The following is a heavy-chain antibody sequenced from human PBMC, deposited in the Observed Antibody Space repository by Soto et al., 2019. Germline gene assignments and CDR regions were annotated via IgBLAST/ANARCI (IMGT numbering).Heavy chain of an antibody. Sequence: SETLSLTCAVSGGSISSGGYSWSWIRQPPGKGLEWIGYIYHSGSTYYNPSLKSRVTISVDRSKNQFSLKLSSVTAADTAVYHCARGEQLVQFWFDPWGQGTLVTVSS. CDR1: GGSISSGGYS. CDR2: IYHSGST. J-gene: IGHJ5*02. V-gene: IGHV4-30-2*01. CDR3: ARGEQLVQFWFDP. D-gene: IGHD6-6*01.